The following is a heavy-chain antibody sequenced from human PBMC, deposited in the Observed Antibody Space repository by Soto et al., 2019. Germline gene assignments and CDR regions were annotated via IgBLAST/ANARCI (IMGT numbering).Heavy chain of an antibody. J-gene: IGHJ5*02. CDR1: GGSVSNYY. Sequence: KTSETLSLTCAVYGGSVSNYYWSWIRQPPGKGLEWLGEINHSGSTNYNPSLKSRVTISVDTSKNQFSLKVTSVTAADTAVYYCARLDYGGPPHNWFDPWGQGTLVTVSS. V-gene: IGHV4-34*01. CDR2: INHSGST. D-gene: IGHD4-17*01. CDR3: ARLDYGGPPHNWFDP.